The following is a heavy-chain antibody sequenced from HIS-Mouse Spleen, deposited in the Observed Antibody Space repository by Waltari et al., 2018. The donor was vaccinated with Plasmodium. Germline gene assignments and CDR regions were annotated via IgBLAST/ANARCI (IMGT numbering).Heavy chain of an antibody. V-gene: IGHV6-1*01. Sequence: QVQLQQSGPGLVKPSQPLSLTCSTSGDSVSSHSPAWHWTRQSPSRGLEWLGRTYYRSKWYNDYAVSVKSRITINPDTSKNQFSLQLNSVTPEDTAVYYCARAFLTPTLGWYFDLWGRGTLVTVSS. CDR3: ARAFLTPTLGWYFDL. CDR1: GDSVSSHSPA. D-gene: IGHD6-13*01. J-gene: IGHJ2*01. CDR2: TYYRSKWYN.